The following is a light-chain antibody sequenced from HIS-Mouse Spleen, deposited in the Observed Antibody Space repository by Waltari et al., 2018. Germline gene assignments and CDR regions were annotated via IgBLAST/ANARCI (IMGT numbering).Light chain of an antibody. V-gene: IGLV3-10*01. CDR1: ALPKKY. Sequence: SYELTQPPSVSVSPGQTARITCSGDALPKKYAYWYQQKSGQAPVLGIYEDSKRPSGIPDGFSGSSSGTMATLTISGAQVEDEADYYCYSTDSSGNHRVFGGGTKLTVL. CDR2: EDS. J-gene: IGLJ2*01. CDR3: YSTDSSGNHRV.